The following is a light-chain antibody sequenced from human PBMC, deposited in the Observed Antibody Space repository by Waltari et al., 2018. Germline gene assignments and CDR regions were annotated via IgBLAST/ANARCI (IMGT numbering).Light chain of an antibody. CDR3: QQYNNWPPWT. CDR2: CAS. CDR1: QSIDTN. J-gene: IGKJ1*01. V-gene: IGKV3-15*01. Sequence: VMTQSPATLSLFPGERAVLSCWASQSIDTNLAWFQQKPGQAPRLLISCASTRATNVPTRFSGSGSGTAFTLTISSLQSEDFAVYYCQQYNNWPPWTFGPGTKVEIK.